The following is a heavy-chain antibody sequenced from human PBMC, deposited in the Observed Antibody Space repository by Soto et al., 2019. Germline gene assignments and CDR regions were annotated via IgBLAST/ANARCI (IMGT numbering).Heavy chain of an antibody. CDR3: ARDSSEIVATIMGGVRWRDYYGMDV. CDR2: IYYSGST. CDR1: GGSISSGGYY. Sequence: SETLSLTCTVSGGSISSGGYYWSWVRQHPGKGLEWIGYIYYSGSTYYNPSLKSRVTISVDTSKNQFSLKLSSVTAADTAVYYCARDSSEIVATIMGGVRWRDYYGMDVWGQGTTVTVSS. J-gene: IGHJ6*02. V-gene: IGHV4-31*03. D-gene: IGHD5-12*01.